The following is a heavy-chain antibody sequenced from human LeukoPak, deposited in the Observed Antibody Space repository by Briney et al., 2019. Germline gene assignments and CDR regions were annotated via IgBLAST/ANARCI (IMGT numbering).Heavy chain of an antibody. J-gene: IGHJ4*02. CDR3: ARSRGYCSGGSCYYFDY. D-gene: IGHD2-15*01. Sequence: TSETLSLTCTVSGGSISGYYWSWIRQPPGKGREWIGEINHSGSTNYNPSLKSRVTISVDTSKNQFSLKLSSVTAADTAVYYCARSRGYCSGGSCYYFDYWGQGTLVTVSS. V-gene: IGHV4-34*01. CDR2: INHSGST. CDR1: GGSISGYY.